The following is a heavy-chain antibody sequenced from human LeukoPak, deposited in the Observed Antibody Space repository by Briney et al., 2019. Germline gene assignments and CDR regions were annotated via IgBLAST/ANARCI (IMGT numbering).Heavy chain of an antibody. V-gene: IGHV4-31*03. Sequence: KSSQTLSLTCTVSGGSISNGGYYWNWIRQHPGKGLEWIGYIYYSGSTYYNPSLKSRVTISVDTSKNQFSLKLSSVTAADTAVYYCARWHYTGGGVRYFDYWGQGTLVTVSS. D-gene: IGHD3-3*01. CDR3: ARWHYTGGGVRYFDY. CDR1: GGSISNGGYY. J-gene: IGHJ4*02. CDR2: IYYSGST.